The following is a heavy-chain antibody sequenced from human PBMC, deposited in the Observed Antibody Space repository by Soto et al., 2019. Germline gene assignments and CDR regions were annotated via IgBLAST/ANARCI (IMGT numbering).Heavy chain of an antibody. Sequence: GGSLRLSCVASGFTFSNFAMAWVRQAPGEGLEWVSAISGSGDDTFYADSMKGRFTISRDNAKNTLYLQINSLRAEDTAAYYCVRLLDRYFWGQGTLVPVAS. CDR2: ISGSGDDT. J-gene: IGHJ4*02. CDR3: VRLLDRYF. D-gene: IGHD3-9*01. V-gene: IGHV3-23*01. CDR1: GFTFSNFA.